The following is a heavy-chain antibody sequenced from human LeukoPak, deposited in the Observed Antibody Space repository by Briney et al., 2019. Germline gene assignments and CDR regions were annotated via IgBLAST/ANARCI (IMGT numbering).Heavy chain of an antibody. CDR2: IWYDGSNK. CDR3: ARSLYSGYDVYYYYYYGMDV. J-gene: IGHJ6*02. Sequence: PGGSLRLSCAASGFTFSSYGMHWVRQAPGKGLEWVAVIWYDGSNKYYADSVKGRFTISRDNSKNTLYLQMNSLRAEDTAVYYCARSLYSGYDVYYYYYYGMDVWGQGTTVTVSS. D-gene: IGHD5-12*01. V-gene: IGHV3-33*01. CDR1: GFTFSSYG.